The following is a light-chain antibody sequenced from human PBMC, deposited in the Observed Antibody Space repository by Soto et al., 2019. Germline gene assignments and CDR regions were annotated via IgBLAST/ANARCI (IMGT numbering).Light chain of an antibody. V-gene: IGLV1-40*01. CDR2: GNS. CDR3: QSYDSSLSGVV. CDR1: SSNIGAGYD. Sequence: QPVLTQPPSVSGAPGQRVTLSCTGSSSNIGAGYDVHWYQQLPGTAPKLLIYGNSNRPSWVPDRFSGSKSGTSATLAITGLQAEDEADDYCQSYDSSLSGVVFGGGTKLTVL. J-gene: IGLJ2*01.